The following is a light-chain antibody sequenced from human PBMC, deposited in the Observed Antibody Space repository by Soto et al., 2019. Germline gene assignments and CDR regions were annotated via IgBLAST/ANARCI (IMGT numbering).Light chain of an antibody. CDR3: CSYAGIYTVV. J-gene: IGLJ2*01. CDR1: SSDVGSWNY. CDR2: DVN. V-gene: IGLV2-11*01. Sequence: QSALTQPRSVSGSPGQSVTISCTGTSSDVGSWNYVSWYQQYPDKAPKLILYDVNKRPSGVPDRFSGSKSGNTASLTSSGLQAEDEADYYCCSYAGIYTVVFGGGTKLTVL.